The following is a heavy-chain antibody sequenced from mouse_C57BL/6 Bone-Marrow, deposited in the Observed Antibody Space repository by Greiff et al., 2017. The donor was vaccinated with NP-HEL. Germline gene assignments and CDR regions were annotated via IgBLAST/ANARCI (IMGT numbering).Heavy chain of an antibody. V-gene: IGHV5-4*01. J-gene: IGHJ3*01. CDR2: ISDGGSYT. Sequence: EVKLMESGGGLVKPGGSLKLSCAASGFTFSSYAMSWVRQTPEKRLEWVATISDGGSYTYYPDNVKGRFTISRDNAKNNLYLQMSHLKSEDTAMYYCARDYGPWFAYWGQGTLVTVSA. CDR1: GFTFSSYA. D-gene: IGHD1-1*01. CDR3: ARDYGPWFAY.